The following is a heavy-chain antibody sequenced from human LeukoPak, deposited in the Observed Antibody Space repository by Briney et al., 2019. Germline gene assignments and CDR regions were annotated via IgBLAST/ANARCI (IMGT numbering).Heavy chain of an antibody. CDR1: GFTFSSYW. Sequence: GGPLRLSCAASGFTFSSYWMHWVRQAPGKGLVWVSRINSDGSSTSYADSVKGRFTISRDNAKNTLYLQMNSLRAEDTAVYYCARGNDSGWLAAIDIWGQGTMVTVSS. V-gene: IGHV3-74*01. J-gene: IGHJ3*02. D-gene: IGHD6-19*01. CDR3: ARGNDSGWLAAIDI. CDR2: INSDGSST.